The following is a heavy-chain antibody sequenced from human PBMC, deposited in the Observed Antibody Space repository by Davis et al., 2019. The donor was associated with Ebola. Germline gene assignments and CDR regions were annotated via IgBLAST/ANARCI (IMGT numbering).Heavy chain of an antibody. CDR1: GFTFSSYA. J-gene: IGHJ5*02. CDR2: ISGSGGST. CDR3: AKDIRRTIFGVVSGFDP. V-gene: IGHV3-23*01. D-gene: IGHD3-3*01. Sequence: GESLKISCAASGFTFSSYAMSWVRQAPGKGLEWVSAISGSGGSTYYADSVKGRFTISIDNSKNTLYLQMNSLRAEDTAVYYCAKDIRRTIFGVVSGFDPWGQGTLVTVSS.